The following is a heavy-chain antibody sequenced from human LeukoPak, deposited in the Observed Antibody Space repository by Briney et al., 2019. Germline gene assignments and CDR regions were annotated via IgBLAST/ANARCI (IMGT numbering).Heavy chain of an antibody. Sequence: ASVKVSCKASGYTFTSYDINWVRQATGQGLEWMGWMNPNSGNTGYAQKFQGRVTMTRNTSISTAYMELSSLRSEDTAVYYCARASGWNLVRYFDLWGRGTLVTVSS. D-gene: IGHD1-7*01. CDR1: GYTFTSYD. CDR3: ARASGWNLVRYFDL. V-gene: IGHV1-8*01. CDR2: MNPNSGNT. J-gene: IGHJ2*01.